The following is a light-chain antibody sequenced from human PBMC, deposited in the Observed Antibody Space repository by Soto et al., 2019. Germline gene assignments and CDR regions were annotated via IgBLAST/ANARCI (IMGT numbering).Light chain of an antibody. J-gene: IGKJ4*01. CDR1: QGISSW. CDR2: KAS. V-gene: IGKV1-12*01. Sequence: IQMTQSPFSVSASVGDRVTITCRASQGISSWLVWYQQKPGKTPSLLIYKASNLQTGVTSRFSGSGSGTDFTLTISSLQPEDFATYYCQQTSSFPLTFGGGNKVESK. CDR3: QQTSSFPLT.